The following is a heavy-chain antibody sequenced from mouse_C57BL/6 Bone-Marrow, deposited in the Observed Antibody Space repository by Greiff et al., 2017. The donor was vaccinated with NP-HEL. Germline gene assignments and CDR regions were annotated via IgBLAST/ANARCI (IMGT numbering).Heavy chain of an antibody. V-gene: IGHV5-6*02. CDR1: GFTFSSYG. Sequence: DVKLVESGGDLVKPGGSLKLSCAASGFTFSSYGMSWVRQTPDKRLEWVATISSGGSYTYYPDSVTGRFTISRDNANNTLYLQMSSLKSEDTAMYYCARHIRYYDYDPWGQGTTLTVSS. J-gene: IGHJ2*01. CDR2: ISSGGSYT. CDR3: ARHIRYYDYDP. D-gene: IGHD2-4*01.